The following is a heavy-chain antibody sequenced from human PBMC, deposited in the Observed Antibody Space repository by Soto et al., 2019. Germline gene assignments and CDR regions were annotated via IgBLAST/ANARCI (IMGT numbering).Heavy chain of an antibody. CDR3: AHSSRWLQLRDAFDI. CDR2: IYWDDDK. V-gene: IGHV2-5*02. J-gene: IGHJ3*02. D-gene: IGHD1-1*01. CDR1: GFSLRSSGMG. Sequence: QITLKESGPTVVKPTQTLTLTCTFSGFSLRSSGMGVGWIRQPPGKALWWVALIYWDDDKRYSPSLKSRLNITKAPFKTQVVLTMTNMDPVDTATYFCAHSSRWLQLRDAFDIWGQGTMVTVSS.